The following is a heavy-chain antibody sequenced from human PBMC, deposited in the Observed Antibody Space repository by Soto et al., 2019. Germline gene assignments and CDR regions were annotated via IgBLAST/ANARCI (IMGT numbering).Heavy chain of an antibody. CDR3: ARGGLRSGQNWFDP. CDR2: IYPSGMP. CDR1: GGSISNAAYS. D-gene: IGHD4-17*01. J-gene: IGHJ5*02. V-gene: IGHV4-30-2*01. Sequence: SETLSLTCTVSGGSISNAAYSWSWIRQPPGKGLEWIGYIYPSGMPFYNPSLRSRVTISIDRSNDQFSLNLKSVTAADTAVYYCARGGLRSGQNWFDPWGQGTLVTVSS.